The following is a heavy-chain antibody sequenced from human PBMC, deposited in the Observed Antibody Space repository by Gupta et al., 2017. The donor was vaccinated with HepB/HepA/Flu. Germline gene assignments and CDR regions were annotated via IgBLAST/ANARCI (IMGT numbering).Heavy chain of an antibody. V-gene: IGHV4-59*08. CDR1: SGSISSYY. J-gene: IGHJ4*02. CDR3: ARQDYYDRTLDY. D-gene: IGHD3-22*01. CDR2: IYYSGST. Sequence: VQLQESGPGLAKPSETLSHTRTVSSGSISSYYWSWIRQPPGKGLEWIGHIYYSGSTNYNPSLTSRATISVDTSKNQFPLKLSSVTAAHTSVYYCARQDYYDRTLDYWGQVTLVTVSS.